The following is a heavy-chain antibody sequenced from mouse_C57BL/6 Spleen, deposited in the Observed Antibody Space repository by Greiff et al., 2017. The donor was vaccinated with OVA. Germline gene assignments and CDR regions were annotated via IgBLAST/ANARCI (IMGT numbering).Heavy chain of an antibody. J-gene: IGHJ1*03. CDR2: ISNGGGST. CDR3: AMGYFDV. CDR1: GFTFSDYY. Sequence: DVKLVESGGGLVQPGGSLKLSCAASGFTFSDYYLYWVRQTPEKRLEWVAYISNGGGSTYYPDTVKGRFTISRDNAKNTLYLQMSRLKSEDTAMYYCAMGYFDVWGTGTTVTVSS. V-gene: IGHV5-12*01.